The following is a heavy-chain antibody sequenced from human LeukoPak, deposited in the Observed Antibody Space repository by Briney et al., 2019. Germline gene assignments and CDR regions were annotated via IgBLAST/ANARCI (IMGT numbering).Heavy chain of an antibody. J-gene: IGHJ4*02. CDR2: ISYDGSNK. CDR3: ARGLVLDY. V-gene: IGHV3-30-3*01. D-gene: IGHD6-19*01. CDR1: GFTFSSYA. Sequence: GGSLRLSCAASGFTFSSYAMHWVRQAPGKGLEWVAVISYDGSNKYYADSVKGRFTISRDNSKNTLYLQMNSLRGEDAAVYYCARGLVLDYWGQGTLVTVSS.